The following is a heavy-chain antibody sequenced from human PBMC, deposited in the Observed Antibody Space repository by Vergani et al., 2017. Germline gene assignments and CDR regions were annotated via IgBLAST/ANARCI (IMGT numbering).Heavy chain of an antibody. CDR1: GYTFTGYY. D-gene: IGHD3-16*01. CDR2: INPNSGGT. J-gene: IGHJ4*02. V-gene: IGHV1-2*02. Sequence: QVQLVQSGAEVKKPGASVKVSCKASGYTFTGYYMHWVRQAPGQGLEWMGWINPNSGGTNYAQKFQGRVTMARDKSISQAYMELSRVSADDTAVYYCARDCYPGSQGEGWGQGTLVTVSS. CDR3: ARDCYPGSQGEG.